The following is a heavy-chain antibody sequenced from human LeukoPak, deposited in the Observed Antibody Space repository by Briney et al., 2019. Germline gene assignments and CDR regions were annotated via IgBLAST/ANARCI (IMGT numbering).Heavy chain of an antibody. CDR1: GGSISSGDYY. V-gene: IGHV4-30-4*01. CDR2: IYYSGST. J-gene: IGHJ4*02. Sequence: SETLSLTCTVSGGSISSGDYYWSWIRQPPGKGLEWIGYIYYSGSTYYNPSLKSRVTISVDTSKNQFSLKLSSVTAADTAVYYCAREVHWDHIGGDIFDCWGQGTLVTVSS. D-gene: IGHD2-21*02. CDR3: AREVHWDHIGGDIFDC.